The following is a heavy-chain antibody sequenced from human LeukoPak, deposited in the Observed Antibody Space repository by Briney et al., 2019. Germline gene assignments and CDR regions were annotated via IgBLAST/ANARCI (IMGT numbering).Heavy chain of an antibody. D-gene: IGHD3-10*01. CDR1: GFTLSSYS. Sequence: PGGSLRLSCAASGFTLSSYSMNWVRQAPGKGLEWVSYISSNSSTIYYADSVKGRFTISRDNAKNSLYLQMNSLRDEDTAVYYCARVGPLWFGELFTPLPYYYYYGMDVWGQGTTVTVSS. V-gene: IGHV3-48*02. J-gene: IGHJ6*02. CDR2: ISSNSSTI. CDR3: ARVGPLWFGELFTPLPYYYYYGMDV.